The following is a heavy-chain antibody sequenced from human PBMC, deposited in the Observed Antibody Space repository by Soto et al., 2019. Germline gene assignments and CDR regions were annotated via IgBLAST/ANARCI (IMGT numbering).Heavy chain of an antibody. D-gene: IGHD3-22*01. J-gene: IGHJ4*02. CDR3: ATSYYYDSSGYYNPGTVDY. V-gene: IGHV3-23*01. CDR2: ISGSGGST. Sequence: PGGSLRLSCAASGFTFSSYAMSWVRQAPGKGLEWVSAISGSGGSTYYADSVKGRFTISRDNSKNTLYLQMNSLRAEDTAVYYCATSYYYDSSGYYNPGTVDYWGQGTLVTVSS. CDR1: GFTFSSYA.